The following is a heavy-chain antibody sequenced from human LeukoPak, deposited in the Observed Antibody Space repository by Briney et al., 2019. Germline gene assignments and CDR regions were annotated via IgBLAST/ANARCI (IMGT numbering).Heavy chain of an antibody. CDR3: ARHEYSGSYYGLSWFDP. J-gene: IGHJ5*02. D-gene: IGHD1-26*01. CDR2: IYYSGST. V-gene: IGHV4-39*01. CDR1: GGSISGSGYY. Sequence: PSETLSLTCTVSGGSISGSGYYWGWIRQPPGKGLEWIASIYYSGSTYYNPSLKSRVTISVDTSKNQLSLKLSSLTSADTAVYYCARHEYSGSYYGLSWFDPWGPRTLVTVSS.